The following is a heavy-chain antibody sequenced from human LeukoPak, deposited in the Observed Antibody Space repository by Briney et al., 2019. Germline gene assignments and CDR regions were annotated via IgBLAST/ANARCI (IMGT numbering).Heavy chain of an antibody. V-gene: IGHV3-9*01. CDR2: ISWNSGSI. CDR1: GFTFDDYA. CDR3: SKRVWEYFYTPFDY. Sequence: GGSLRLSCAASGFTFDDYAMHWVRQAPGKGLEWVSGISWNSGSIGYADSVKGRFTISRANAKNSLYLQMNSLRAEATALYYCSKRVWEYFYTPFDYWGQGTLVTVSS. D-gene: IGHD3-16*01. J-gene: IGHJ4*02.